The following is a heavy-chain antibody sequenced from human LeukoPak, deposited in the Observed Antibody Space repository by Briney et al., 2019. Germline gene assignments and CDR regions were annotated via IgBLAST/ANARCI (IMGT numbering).Heavy chain of an antibody. CDR3: ARDLEGWFDP. CDR1: GYTFTCYY. CDR2: INPSGGST. V-gene: IGHV1-46*01. J-gene: IGHJ5*02. Sequence: GASVKVSCKASGYTFTCYYMHWVRQAPGQGLEWMGIINPSGGSTSYAQKFQGRVTMTRDMSTSTVYMELSSLRSEGTAVYYCARDLEGWFDPWGQGTLVTVSS.